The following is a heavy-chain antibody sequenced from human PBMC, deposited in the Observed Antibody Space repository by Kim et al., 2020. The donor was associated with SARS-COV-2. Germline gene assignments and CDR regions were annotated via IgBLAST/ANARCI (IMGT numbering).Heavy chain of an antibody. J-gene: IGHJ3*02. D-gene: IGHD6-19*01. Sequence: ADSVKGRFTISRDNSKNTLYLQMTSLRAEDTAVYYCQSEIAVAVSDAFDIWGQGTMVTVSS. V-gene: IGHV3-23*01. CDR3: QSEIAVAVSDAFDI.